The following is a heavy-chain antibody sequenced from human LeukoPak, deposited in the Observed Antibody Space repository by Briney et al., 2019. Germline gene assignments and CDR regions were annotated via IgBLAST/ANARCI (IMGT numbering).Heavy chain of an antibody. V-gene: IGHV3-30*02. CDR3: AKGLGYCSGGSCRNWFDP. J-gene: IGHJ5*02. CDR1: GFTFSSYG. Sequence: GGSLRLSCAASGFTFSSYGMHWVRQAPGKGLEWVAFIRYDGSNKYYADSVKGRFTISRDNSKNTLYLQMNSLRAEDTAVYYCAKGLGYCSGGSCRNWFDPWGQGTLVTVSS. D-gene: IGHD2-15*01. CDR2: IRYDGSNK.